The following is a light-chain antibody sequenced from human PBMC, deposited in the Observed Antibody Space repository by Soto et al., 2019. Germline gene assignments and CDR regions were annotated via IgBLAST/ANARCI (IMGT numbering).Light chain of an antibody. CDR2: GVS. CDR1: QSVSSN. J-gene: IGKJ1*01. CDR3: HQYDSWT. V-gene: IGKV3-15*01. Sequence: MTQSPSTLSVSPGERATLSCRASQSVSSNLAWYQQKPGQAPRLLIYGVSTKASGIPARFSGSGSGTDFTLTISRLEPEDFAVYYCHQYDSWTFGQGTKVDIK.